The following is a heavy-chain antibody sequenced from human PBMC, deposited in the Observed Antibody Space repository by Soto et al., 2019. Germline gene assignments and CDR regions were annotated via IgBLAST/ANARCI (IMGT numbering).Heavy chain of an antibody. Sequence: EVQLVQSGAEVKKPGESLKISCQVSGYRFATFWIAWVRQMPGKGLEWMGIIYPGDSDTRYSPSFQGQVTISADKSSSTAYLQWSSLKASDSAIYYCARQEHLAPYYYAMDVWGQGTTVTVSS. CDR2: IYPGDSDT. J-gene: IGHJ6*02. D-gene: IGHD1-1*01. V-gene: IGHV5-51*01. CDR1: GYRFATFW. CDR3: ARQEHLAPYYYAMDV.